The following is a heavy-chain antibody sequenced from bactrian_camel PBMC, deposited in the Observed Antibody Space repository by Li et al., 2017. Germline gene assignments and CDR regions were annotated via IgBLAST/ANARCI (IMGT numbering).Heavy chain of an antibody. D-gene: IGHD6*01. V-gene: IGHV3S53*01. Sequence: HVQLVESGGGSVQAGGSLRLSCAVFGDTQSARCMAWFRQAPGKEREGVATIDSVGFTTYGDAVRGRFTISKDNDKTVYLEMNNLQPEDTAMYYCAADRYNLQLARSYNYWGRGTQVTVS. CDR2: IDSVGFT. CDR1: GDTQSARC. J-gene: IGHJ4*01. CDR3: AADRYNLQLARSYNY.